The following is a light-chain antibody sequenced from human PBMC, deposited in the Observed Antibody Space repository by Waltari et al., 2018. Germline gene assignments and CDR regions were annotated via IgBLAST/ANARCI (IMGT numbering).Light chain of an antibody. CDR2: EAS. CDR3: CSYAGSGSWV. J-gene: IGLJ3*02. CDR1: SRDVGPYNL. V-gene: IGLV2-23*01. Sequence: QSALTQPASVSWSPGQSISISCIGTSRDVGPYNLVSWYQHHPGKAPKLIVFEASKRPSGVSNRFSGSKAANTASLIISGLQADDEADYYCCSYAGSGSWVFGGGTKVTVI.